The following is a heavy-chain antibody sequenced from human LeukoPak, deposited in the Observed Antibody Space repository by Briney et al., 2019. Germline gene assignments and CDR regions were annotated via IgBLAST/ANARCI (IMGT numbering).Heavy chain of an antibody. CDR1: GYTFTGYY. CDR2: INPNSGGT. Sequence: ASVKVSCKASGYTFTGYYMHWVRQAPGQGLEWMGWINPNSGGTNYAQKFQGRVTMTRDTSISTAYMELSRLRSDGTAVYYCASPGFEDDGLPYDYWGQGTLVTVSS. V-gene: IGHV1-2*02. J-gene: IGHJ4*02. CDR3: ASPGFEDDGLPYDY. D-gene: IGHD3-9*01.